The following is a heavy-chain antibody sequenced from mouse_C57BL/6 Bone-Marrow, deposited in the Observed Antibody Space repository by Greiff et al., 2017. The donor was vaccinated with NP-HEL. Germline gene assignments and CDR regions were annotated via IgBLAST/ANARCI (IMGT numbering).Heavy chain of an antibody. V-gene: IGHV1-59*01. D-gene: IGHD1-1*01. J-gene: IGHJ3*01. CDR2: IDPSDSYT. CDR3: SRGLLPPWFAY. CDR1: GYTFTSYW. Sequence: QVQLQQPGAELVRPGTSVKLSCKASGYTFTSYWMHWVKQRPGQGLEWIGVIDPSDSYTNYNQKFKGKATLTVDTSSSTAYMQLRSLTSEDSAVYYWSRGLLPPWFAYWGQGTLVTVSA.